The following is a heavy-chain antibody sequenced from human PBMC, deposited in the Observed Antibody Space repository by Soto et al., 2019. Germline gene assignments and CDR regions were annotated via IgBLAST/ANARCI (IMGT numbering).Heavy chain of an antibody. D-gene: IGHD6-6*01. J-gene: IGHJ4*02. V-gene: IGHV3-21*01. CDR1: GFTFSSYS. CDR3: ARDVYSSSRYFDY. Sequence: VQLVESGGGLVKPGGSLRLSCAASGFTFSSYSMNWVRQAPGKGLEWVSSISSSSSYIYYADSVKGRFTISRDNAKNSLHLQMNSLRAEDTAVYYCARDVYSSSRYFDYWGQGTLVTVSS. CDR2: ISSSSSYI.